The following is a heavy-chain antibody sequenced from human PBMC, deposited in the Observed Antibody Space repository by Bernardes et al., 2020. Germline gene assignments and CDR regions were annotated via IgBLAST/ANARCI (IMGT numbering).Heavy chain of an antibody. Sequence: SGPTLVKPTQTLTLTCPFSGFSLSPSGMRVSWIRQPPGKALEWLARIDWDDDKFYSTSLKTRLTISKDTSKNQVVLTMTNMDPVDTATYYCARMGYCSGGSCRDYWGQGTLVTVSS. D-gene: IGHD2-15*01. CDR2: IDWDDDK. J-gene: IGHJ4*02. CDR3: ARMGYCSGGSCRDY. V-gene: IGHV2-70*04. CDR1: GFSLSPSGMR.